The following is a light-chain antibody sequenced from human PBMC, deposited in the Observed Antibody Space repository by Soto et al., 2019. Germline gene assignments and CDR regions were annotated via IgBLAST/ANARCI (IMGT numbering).Light chain of an antibody. CDR2: SAS. CDR1: QSISTE. J-gene: IGKJ2*01. CDR3: QQGHDWPHT. V-gene: IGKV3-15*01. Sequence: EIAMTQSPATLSVSPGERATISCRASQSISTELAWYQQKPDQPPRLLIYSASTKATGVPARFTGSGSGSEFALTISGLPDDSVAFYYCQQGHDWPHTFGQGTRLEI.